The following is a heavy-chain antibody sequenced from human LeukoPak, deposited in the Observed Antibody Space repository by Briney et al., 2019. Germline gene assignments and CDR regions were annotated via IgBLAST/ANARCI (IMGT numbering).Heavy chain of an antibody. CDR3: ATGGGSYSNWFDP. V-gene: IGHV1-24*01. CDR1: GYTLTELS. J-gene: IGHJ5*02. CDR2: FDPEGGET. D-gene: IGHD1-26*01. Sequence: ASVKVSCKVSGYTLTELSMHWVRQAPGKGLEWMGGFDPEGGETIYAQKFQGRVTMTEDTSTDTAYMELSSLRSEDTAVYYCATGGGSYSNWFDPWGQGTLVTVSS.